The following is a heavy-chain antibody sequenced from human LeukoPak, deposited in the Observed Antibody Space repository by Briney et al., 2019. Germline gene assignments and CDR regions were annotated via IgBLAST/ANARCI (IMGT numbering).Heavy chain of an antibody. D-gene: IGHD3-22*01. CDR2: INWHGDNT. V-gene: IGHV3-20*04. CDR1: RFTFDDYG. J-gene: IGHJ4*02. CDR3: VRGFFYYDSSGYLI. Sequence: GGSLRLSCAASRFTFDDYGMSWVRQAPGKGLEWVSGINWHGDNTGYADSVKGRFTISRDNARNSLYLQMNSLRAEDTALYYCVRGFFYYDSSGYLIWGQGTLVTVSS.